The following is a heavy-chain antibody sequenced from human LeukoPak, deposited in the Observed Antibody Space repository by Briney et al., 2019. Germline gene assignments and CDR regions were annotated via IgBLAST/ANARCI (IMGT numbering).Heavy chain of an antibody. J-gene: IGHJ4*02. D-gene: IGHD6-19*01. CDR3: ARDSLAVAEFDY. CDR2: INPSGGST. CDR1: WYPFTSHY. V-gene: IGHV1-46*01. Sequence: ASLEGSFKASWYPFTSHYMPRGRPGPRQRVEWMGIINPSGGSTSYAQKFQGRVTMTRDTSTSTVYMELSSLRSEDTAVYYCARDSLAVAEFDYWGQGTLVTVSS.